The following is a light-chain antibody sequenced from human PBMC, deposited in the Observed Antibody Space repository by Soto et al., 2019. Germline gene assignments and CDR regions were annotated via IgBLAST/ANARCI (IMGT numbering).Light chain of an antibody. J-gene: IGKJ2*01. Sequence: EMVMTQSPPTLSVSPGERATLSCRASQSVSRKLAWYQQRPGQAPRLLVYDTSTRATGIPGRFSGSGSGTDFTLTISSLQSEDFAVYYCQEYNNWPPMYTFGQGTKLEIK. V-gene: IGKV3-15*01. CDR1: QSVSRK. CDR2: DTS. CDR3: QEYNNWPPMYT.